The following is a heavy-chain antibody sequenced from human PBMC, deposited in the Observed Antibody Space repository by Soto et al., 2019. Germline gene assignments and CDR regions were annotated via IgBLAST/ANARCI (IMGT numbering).Heavy chain of an antibody. CDR3: AKGSSIAARRSRSRVDYYGMDV. D-gene: IGHD6-6*01. CDR2: ISGSGGST. V-gene: IGHV3-23*01. J-gene: IGHJ6*02. CDR1: GFTFSSYA. Sequence: GGSLRLSCAASGFTFSSYAMSWVRQAPGKGLEWVSAISGSGGSTYYADSVKGRFTISRDNSKNTLYLQMNSLRAEDTAVYYCAKGSSIAARRSRSRVDYYGMDVWGQGTTVTVSS.